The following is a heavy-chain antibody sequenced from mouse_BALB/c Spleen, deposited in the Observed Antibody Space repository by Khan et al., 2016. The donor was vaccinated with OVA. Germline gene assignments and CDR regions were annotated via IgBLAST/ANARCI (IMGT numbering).Heavy chain of an antibody. D-gene: IGHD1-1*02. Sequence: EVKLLESGPGLVKPSQSLSLTCTVTGYSITSDYAWNWIRRFPGNKLEWMGYISYSGSTSYNPSLKSRISITRDTSKNQFFLQLNSVTTGDTATYYCARRAYYANWYFDVWGAGTTVTVSS. V-gene: IGHV3-2*02. CDR1: GYSITSDYA. CDR3: ARRAYYANWYFDV. CDR2: ISYSGST. J-gene: IGHJ1*01.